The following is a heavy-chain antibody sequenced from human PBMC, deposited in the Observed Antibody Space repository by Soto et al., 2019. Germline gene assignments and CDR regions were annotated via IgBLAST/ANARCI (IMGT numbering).Heavy chain of an antibody. J-gene: IGHJ4*02. CDR2: ISISSITI. CDR1: GFTFSTFS. Sequence: EVPLVESGGDLVQPGGSLRLSCRASGFTFSTFSMNWVRQAPGKGLEWISYISISSITIHYADSVKGRFTISRDNAKSSLYLQMDRLRDDDTAVYYCARDGATTGQWDYWGQGTLVTVSS. V-gene: IGHV3-48*02. CDR3: ARDGATTGQWDY. D-gene: IGHD1-26*01.